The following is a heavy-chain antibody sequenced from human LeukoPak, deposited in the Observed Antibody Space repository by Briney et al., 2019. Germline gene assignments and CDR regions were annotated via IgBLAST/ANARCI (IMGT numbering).Heavy chain of an antibody. CDR3: ARDRDYGSGIFDY. Sequence: VASVKVSCKASGYTFTGYYMHWVRQAPGQGLEWMGWINPSSGGTNYAQKFQGRVTMTRDTSISTAYMELNRLRSDDTAVYYCARDRDYGSGIFDYWGQGTLVTVSS. D-gene: IGHD3-10*01. CDR1: GYTFTGYY. J-gene: IGHJ4*02. CDR2: INPSSGGT. V-gene: IGHV1-2*02.